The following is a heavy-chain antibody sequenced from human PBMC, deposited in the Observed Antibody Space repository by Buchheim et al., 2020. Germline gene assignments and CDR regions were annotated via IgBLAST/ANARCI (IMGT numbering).Heavy chain of an antibody. CDR3: AKGILYGDVYYYYGMDV. D-gene: IGHD4-17*01. CDR2: ISGSGGST. J-gene: IGHJ6*02. V-gene: IGHV3-23*01. Sequence: EVQLLESGGGLVQPGGSLRLSCAASGFTFSSYAMSWVRQAPGKGLEWVSAISGSGGSTYYADSVKGRFTLSRDNSKNTLYLQMNSLRAEDTAVYYCAKGILYGDVYYYYGMDVWGQGTT. CDR1: GFTFSSYA.